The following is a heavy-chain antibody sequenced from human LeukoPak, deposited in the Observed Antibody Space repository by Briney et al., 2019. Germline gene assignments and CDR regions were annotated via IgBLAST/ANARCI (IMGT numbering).Heavy chain of an antibody. CDR2: MNPNSGNT. CDR3: ARVTAMAYGGFDY. Sequence: ASVKVSCKASGYTFTSYDINWVRQATGQGLEWMGWMNPNSGNTGYAQKFQGRVTITRNTSISTAYMELSSLRSEDTAVYYCARVTAMAYGGFDYWGQGTLVTVSS. D-gene: IGHD5-18*01. CDR1: GYTFTSYD. V-gene: IGHV1-8*03. J-gene: IGHJ4*02.